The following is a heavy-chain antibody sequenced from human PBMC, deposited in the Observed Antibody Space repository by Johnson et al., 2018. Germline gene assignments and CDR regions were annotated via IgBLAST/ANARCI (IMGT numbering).Heavy chain of an antibody. CDR2: IPYDGSNK. CDR3: AKDRVSRLLDDAFDI. D-gene: IGHD6-25*01. V-gene: IGHV3-30*18. CDR1: GFTFRSYG. J-gene: IGHJ3*02. Sequence: QVQLVQSGGGVVQPGRSLRLSCAASGFTFRSYGMHWVRQAQGKGLEWVAVIPYDGSNKYYADSVNGRVTISRDNSKTTLDLQMNSLRAEDRAVYNGAKDRVSRLLDDAFDIWGQGTVVTVSS.